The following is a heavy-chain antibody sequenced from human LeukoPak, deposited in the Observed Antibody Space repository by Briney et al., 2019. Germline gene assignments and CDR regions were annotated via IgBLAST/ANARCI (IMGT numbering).Heavy chain of an antibody. J-gene: IGHJ6*02. CDR3: ARDRGKMATIWNYYYGMDV. Sequence: GGSLRLSCAASGFTFSSCSMNWVRQAPGKGLEWVSSISSSSSYIYYADSVKGRFAISRDNAKNSLYLQMNSLRAEDTAVYYCARDRGKMATIWNYYYGMDVWGQGTTVTVSS. CDR2: ISSSSSYI. V-gene: IGHV3-21*01. CDR1: GFTFSSCS. D-gene: IGHD5-24*01.